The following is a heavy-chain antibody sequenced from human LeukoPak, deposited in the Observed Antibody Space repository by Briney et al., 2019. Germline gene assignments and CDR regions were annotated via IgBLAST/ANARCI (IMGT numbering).Heavy chain of an antibody. J-gene: IGHJ4*02. D-gene: IGHD4-23*01. CDR1: GFSLRTSGMC. CDR3: ARILPLRGYDY. V-gene: IGHV2-70*11. CDR2: IDWDDDK. Sequence: SGPTLVNPTHPLTLTCTFSGFSLRTSGMCVSWIRQPPGKALEWLARIDWDDDKYYSTSLKTRLTISKDTSKNQVVLTMTNMDPVGTATYYCARILPLRGYDYWGQGTLVTVSS.